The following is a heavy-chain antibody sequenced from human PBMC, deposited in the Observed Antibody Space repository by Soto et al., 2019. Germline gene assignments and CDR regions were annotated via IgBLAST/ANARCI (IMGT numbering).Heavy chain of an antibody. Sequence: PSETLSLTCTVSGCSISSSSCHWGWIRQPPGKGLEWIEYIYYSGTTFYNPSLKSRVTMSVDTSKNQFSLKLTSVTAVDTAVYYWARREIQGPIDYWGQGTLVTVSS. D-gene: IGHD1-26*01. V-gene: IGHV4-39*07. CDR1: GCSISSSSC. CDR2: IYYSGTT. J-gene: IGHJ4*02. CDR3: ARREIQGPIDY.